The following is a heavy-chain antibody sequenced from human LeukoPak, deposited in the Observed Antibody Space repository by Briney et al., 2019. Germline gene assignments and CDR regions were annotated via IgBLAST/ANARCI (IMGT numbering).Heavy chain of an antibody. Sequence: SETLSLTCTVSGGSISSYYWSWIRQPPGKGLEWIGYIYYSGSTNYNPSLKSRVTISVDTSKNQFSLKLSSVTAADTAVYYCARRLFSTPFDYWGQGTLVTVSS. J-gene: IGHJ4*02. CDR1: GGSISSYY. CDR3: ARRLFSTPFDY. V-gene: IGHV4-59*01. D-gene: IGHD2/OR15-2a*01. CDR2: IYYSGST.